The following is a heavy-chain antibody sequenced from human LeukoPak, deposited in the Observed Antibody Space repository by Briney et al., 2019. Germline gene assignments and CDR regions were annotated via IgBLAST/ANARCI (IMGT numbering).Heavy chain of an antibody. CDR2: IIPIFGTA. J-gene: IGHJ4*02. CDR3: ARTGIRRDSSSWYGFDY. Sequence: SVKISCKASGYTFTSYAISWVRQAPGQGLEWMGRIIPIFGTANYAQKFQGRVTITTDESTSTAYMELSSLRSEDTAVYYCARTGIRRDSSSWYGFDYWGQGTLVAVSS. D-gene: IGHD6-13*01. CDR1: GYTFTSYA. V-gene: IGHV1-69*05.